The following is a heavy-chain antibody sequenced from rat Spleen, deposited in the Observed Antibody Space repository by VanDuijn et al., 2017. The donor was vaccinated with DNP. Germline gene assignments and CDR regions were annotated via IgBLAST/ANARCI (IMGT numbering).Heavy chain of an antibody. D-gene: IGHD2-5*01. CDR2: ITSGGGST. J-gene: IGHJ2*01. V-gene: IGHV5-58*01. CDR1: GFTFSYYW. CDR3: AEWGPHTVLTGN. Sequence: EVQLVESGGGSVQPGRSLELSCVASGFTFSYYWMAWIRQVPGKGLEWIASITSGGGSTSYPDSVRGRFTISRDNAENTVYLQMDSLRSEDTATYYCAEWGPHTVLTGNWGQGVMVTVSS.